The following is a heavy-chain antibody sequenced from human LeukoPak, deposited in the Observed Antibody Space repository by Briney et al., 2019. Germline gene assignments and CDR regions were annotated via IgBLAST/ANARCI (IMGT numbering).Heavy chain of an antibody. CDR1: GGSISSDYY. Sequence: PSETLSLTFTVSGGSISSDYYWGWIRQPPGKGLEWIGNIYHSGSTYYNPSLKSRVTISVDTSKNQFSLKLSSVTAADTAVYYCARVPIVGATGFDYWGQGTLVTVSS. D-gene: IGHD1-26*01. CDR2: IYHSGST. CDR3: ARVPIVGATGFDY. V-gene: IGHV4-38-2*02. J-gene: IGHJ4*02.